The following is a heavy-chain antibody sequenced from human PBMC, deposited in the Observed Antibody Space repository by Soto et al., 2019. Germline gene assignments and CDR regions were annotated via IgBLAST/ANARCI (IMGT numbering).Heavy chain of an antibody. J-gene: IGHJ6*02. V-gene: IGHV3-30-3*01. Sequence: PGGSLRLSCAASGFTFSSYAMHWVRQAPGKGLEWVAVISYDGSNKYYADSVKGRFTISRDNSKNTLYLQMNSLRAEDTAVYYCARDRLGAARWGYYYYGMDVWGQGTTVTVSS. D-gene: IGHD6-6*01. CDR2: ISYDGSNK. CDR1: GFTFSSYA. CDR3: ARDRLGAARWGYYYYGMDV.